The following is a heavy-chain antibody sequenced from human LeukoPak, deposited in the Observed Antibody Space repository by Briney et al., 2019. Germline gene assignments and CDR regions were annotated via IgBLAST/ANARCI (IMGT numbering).Heavy chain of an antibody. J-gene: IGHJ5*02. CDR1: GYTFTDYG. CDR2: ISTYNGNT. CDR3: ARDLGYCSGNRCYRNWFDP. D-gene: IGHD2-2*03. V-gene: IGHV1-18*01. Sequence: ASLKVSCKASGYTFTDYGISWVRQTPGQGLEWMGWISTYNGNTNYAQKFQGRVTLTTDTSASTAYMELRSLRSDDTAVCYCARDLGYCSGNRCYRNWFDPWGQGTLVTVSS.